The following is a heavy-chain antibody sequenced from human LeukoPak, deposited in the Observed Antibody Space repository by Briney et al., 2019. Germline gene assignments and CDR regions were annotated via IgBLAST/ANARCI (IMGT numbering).Heavy chain of an antibody. CDR1: GGSISSGSYY. Sequence: PSQTLSLTCTVSGGSISSGSYYWSWIRQPAGKGLEWIGRIYTSGSTNYNPSLKSRVTISVDTSKNQFSLKLSSVTAADTAVYYCARELKGSGRYYMDVRGKGTTVTVSS. D-gene: IGHD3-10*01. J-gene: IGHJ6*03. CDR2: IYTSGST. V-gene: IGHV4-61*02. CDR3: ARELKGSGRYYMDV.